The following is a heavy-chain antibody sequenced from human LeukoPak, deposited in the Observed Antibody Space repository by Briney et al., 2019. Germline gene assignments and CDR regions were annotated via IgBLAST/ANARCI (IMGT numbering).Heavy chain of an antibody. V-gene: IGHV4-61*01. CDR1: GGSISSSSYY. Sequence: SETLSLTCTVSGGSISSSSYYWSWIRQPPGKGLEWIGYIYYSGSTNYNPSPKSRVTISVDTSKNQFSLKLSSVTAADTAVYYCARTVDYGDYFDYWGQGTLVTVSS. J-gene: IGHJ4*02. CDR3: ARTVDYGDYFDY. D-gene: IGHD4-17*01. CDR2: IYYSGST.